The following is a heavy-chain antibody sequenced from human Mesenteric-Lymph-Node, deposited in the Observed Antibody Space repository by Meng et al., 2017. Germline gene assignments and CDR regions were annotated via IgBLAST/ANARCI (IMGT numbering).Heavy chain of an antibody. Sequence: SETLSLTCAVSGGSISSGGYYWSWIRQPPGKGLEWIGEINHSGSTNYNPSLKSRVTISVDTSKNQFSLKLSSVTAADTAVYYCARGGITMIGSYYYGMDVWGQGTTVTVSS. CDR2: INHSGST. CDR3: ARGGITMIGSYYYGMDV. CDR1: GGSISSGGYY. D-gene: IGHD3-22*01. J-gene: IGHJ6*02. V-gene: IGHV4-34*01.